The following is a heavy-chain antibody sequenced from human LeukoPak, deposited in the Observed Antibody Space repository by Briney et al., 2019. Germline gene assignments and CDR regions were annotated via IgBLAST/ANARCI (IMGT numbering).Heavy chain of an antibody. D-gene: IGHD3-22*01. CDR3: ARGITTFDY. V-gene: IGHV3-30-3*01. CDR1: GFTFSSYA. J-gene: IGHJ4*02. Sequence: GGSLRLSCAASGFTFSSYAMHWVRQAPGKGLEWVAVISYDGSNKYYADSVKGRFTISRDNSKNTLYLQMSSLRAEDTAVYYCARGITTFDYWGQGTLVTVSS. CDR2: ISYDGSNK.